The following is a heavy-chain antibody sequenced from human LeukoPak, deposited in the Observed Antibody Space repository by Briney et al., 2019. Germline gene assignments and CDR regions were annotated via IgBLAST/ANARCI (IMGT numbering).Heavy chain of an antibody. CDR1: GFTFSNYW. V-gene: IGHV3-7*03. Sequence: GGSLRLSCAASGFTFSNYWMTWVRQAPGKGLEWVANINRDGSERYYVDSVKGRFTISRDDAKSSLYLQMNSLRAEDTAVYYCARRNATDVWGQGTTVIVFS. J-gene: IGHJ6*02. D-gene: IGHD2-15*01. CDR2: INRDGSER. CDR3: ARRNATDV.